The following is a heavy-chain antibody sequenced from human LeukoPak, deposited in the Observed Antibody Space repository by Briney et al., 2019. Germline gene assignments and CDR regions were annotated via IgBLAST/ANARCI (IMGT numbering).Heavy chain of an antibody. CDR2: ISYGGSNK. CDR3: ARGGEDIVVVPAGFDC. J-gene: IGHJ4*02. D-gene: IGHD2-2*01. CDR1: GFTFSSYA. V-gene: IGHV3-30*01. Sequence: GGSLRLSCAASGFTFSSYAMHWVRQAPGKGLEWVAVISYGGSNKYYADSVKGRFTISRDNSKNTLYLQMNSLRAEDTAVYYCARGGEDIVVVPAGFDCWGQGTLVSVSS.